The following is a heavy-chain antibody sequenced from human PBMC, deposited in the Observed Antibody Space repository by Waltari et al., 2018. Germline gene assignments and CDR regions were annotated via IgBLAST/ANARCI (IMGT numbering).Heavy chain of an antibody. CDR2: INPNRGGT. D-gene: IGHD7-27*01. Sequence: QVQLVQSGAEVKKPGASVKVSCKASGYTFTGYYMHWVRQAPGQGLEWMGRINPNRGGTNYAQKFQGRVTMTRDTSISTAYMELSRLRSDDTAVYYCARDFELGIAPFDYWGQGTLVTVSS. CDR1: GYTFTGYY. CDR3: ARDFELGIAPFDY. J-gene: IGHJ4*02. V-gene: IGHV1-2*06.